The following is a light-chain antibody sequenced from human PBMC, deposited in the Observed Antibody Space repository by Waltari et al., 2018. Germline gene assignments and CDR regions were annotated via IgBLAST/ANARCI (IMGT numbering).Light chain of an antibody. CDR2: GAS. CDR3: QQYGSSRPWT. V-gene: IGKV3-20*01. CDR1: QSVSSSY. Sequence: EIVLTQSPGTLSLSPGERATLSCRASQSVSSSYLAWYQQKPGQAPRLLIYGASIRATVIPDRFSVSGSGTDFTLTISRLEPEDFAVYYCQQYGSSRPWTFGQWTKVEIK. J-gene: IGKJ1*01.